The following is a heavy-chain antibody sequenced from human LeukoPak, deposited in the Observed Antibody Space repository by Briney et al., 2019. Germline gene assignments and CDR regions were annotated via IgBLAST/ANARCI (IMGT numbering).Heavy chain of an antibody. CDR3: AATSTYGGLTHYYYGMDV. J-gene: IGHJ6*02. Sequence: GASVKVSCKASGFTFNRSAMQWVRQARGQRLEWIGWIVVGSGNTNYAQKFQERVTITRDMSTSTAHMELSSLRSEDTAVYYCAATSTYGGLTHYYYGMDVWGQGTTVTVSS. D-gene: IGHD4-23*01. CDR2: IVVGSGNT. CDR1: GFTFNRSA. V-gene: IGHV1-58*02.